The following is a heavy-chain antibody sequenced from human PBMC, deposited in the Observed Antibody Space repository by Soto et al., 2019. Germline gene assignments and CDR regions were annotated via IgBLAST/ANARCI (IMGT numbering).Heavy chain of an antibody. Sequence: EVQLLESGGGLVQPGGSLRLACAASGLTFSSYAMSWVRQAPGKGLEWVSAVSGSGGSTYYADSVKGRFTISRDNSNNTLYLQMNSLRAEDTALYYCAKDGGAWGNTPMVNWFDPWGQGTLVTVSS. CDR2: VSGSGGST. CDR1: GLTFSSYA. CDR3: AKDGGAWGNTPMVNWFDP. D-gene: IGHD5-18*01. J-gene: IGHJ5*02. V-gene: IGHV3-23*01.